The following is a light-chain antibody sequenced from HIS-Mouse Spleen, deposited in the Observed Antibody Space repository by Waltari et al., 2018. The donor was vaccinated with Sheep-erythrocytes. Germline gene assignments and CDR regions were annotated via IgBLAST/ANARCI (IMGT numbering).Light chain of an antibody. V-gene: IGLV2-11*01. Sequence: QSALTQPRSVSGSPGQSVTISCTGTSSDVGGYNYVSWYQQHPGKAPKRMIYDVSKRPSGVPDRVSGSKSGNTASLTISGLQAEDEADYYCCSYAGSYTFWVFGGGTKLTVL. CDR1: SSDVGGYNY. CDR2: DVS. J-gene: IGLJ3*02. CDR3: CSYAGSYTFWV.